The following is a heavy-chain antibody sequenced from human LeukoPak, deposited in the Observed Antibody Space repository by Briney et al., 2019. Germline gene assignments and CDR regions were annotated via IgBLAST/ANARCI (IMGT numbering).Heavy chain of an antibody. V-gene: IGHV4-39*07. J-gene: IGHJ4*02. CDR3: ARDVGATPGYFDY. CDR2: IYYSGST. Sequence: SETLSLTCAVSGGSISSNSYYWGWIRQPPGKGLEWIGSIYYSGSTNYNPSLKSRVTISVDTSKNQFSLKLSSVTAADTAVYYCARDVGATPGYFDYWGQGTLVTVSS. D-gene: IGHD1-26*01. CDR1: GGSISSNSYY.